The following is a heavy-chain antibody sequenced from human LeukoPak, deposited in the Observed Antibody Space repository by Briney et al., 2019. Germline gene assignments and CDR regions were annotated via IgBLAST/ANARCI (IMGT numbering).Heavy chain of an antibody. CDR1: GGSVSGYF. V-gene: IGHV4-34*01. CDR2: INHSGST. Sequence: SETLSLTCAVYGGSVSGYFWSWIRQPPGKGLEWIGEINHSGSTNYNPSLKSRVTISVDTSKNQFSLKLSSVTAADTAVYYCARRQGDYWGQGTLVTVSS. CDR3: ARRQGDY. J-gene: IGHJ4*02.